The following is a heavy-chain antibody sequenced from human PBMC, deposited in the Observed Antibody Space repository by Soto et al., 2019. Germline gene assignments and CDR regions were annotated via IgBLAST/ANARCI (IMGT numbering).Heavy chain of an antibody. D-gene: IGHD1-26*01. CDR1: GGSISSYY. V-gene: IGHV4-59*08. Sequence: QVQLQESGPGLVKPSETLSLTCTVSGGSISSYYWSWIRQPPGKGLEWIGYIYYSGSTNYNPSLKXXVXIXXDTSKNPSSLKLSSVTAADTAVYYCARQGSYSLRDWGQGTLVTVSS. CDR3: ARQGSYSLRD. J-gene: IGHJ4*02. CDR2: IYYSGST.